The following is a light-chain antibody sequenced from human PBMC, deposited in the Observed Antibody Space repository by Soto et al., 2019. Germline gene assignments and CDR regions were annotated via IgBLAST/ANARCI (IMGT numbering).Light chain of an antibody. CDR3: QQANSFPIT. CDR1: QGISSW. Sequence: DIPMTQSPSSVSASVGDRVTITCRASQGISSWLAWYQQRPGKAPKLLIYEASSLQYGVPSRFRGSGSGTDFTLTITSLQPEDSATYFCQQANSFPITFGQGTRLEIK. CDR2: EAS. V-gene: IGKV1-12*01. J-gene: IGKJ5*01.